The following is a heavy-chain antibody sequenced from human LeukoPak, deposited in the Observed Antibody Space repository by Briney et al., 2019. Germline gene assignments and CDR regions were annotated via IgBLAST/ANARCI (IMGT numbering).Heavy chain of an antibody. CDR3: AREGGYYDSSGYYSPVAY. CDR2: IYSGGST. D-gene: IGHD3-22*01. V-gene: IGHV3-53*01. J-gene: IGHJ4*02. Sequence: GGSLRHSCAASGFTVSSNYMSWVRQAPGKGLEWVSVIYSGGSTYYADSVKGRFTISRDNSKNTLYLQMNSLRAEDTAVYYCAREGGYYDSSGYYSPVAYWGQGTLVTVSS. CDR1: GFTVSSNY.